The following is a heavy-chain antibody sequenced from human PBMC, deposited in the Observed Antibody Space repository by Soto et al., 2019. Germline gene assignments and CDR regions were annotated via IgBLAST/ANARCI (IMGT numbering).Heavy chain of an antibody. V-gene: IGHV3-23*01. CDR1: GIDFSNYA. J-gene: IGHJ4*02. D-gene: IGHD6-19*01. Sequence: GESLKISCVASGIDFSNYAMSWVRQAPGKGLEWVSIISASGRSTYHADSVKGRFTISRDNPKNTLYLHMTNLRADDTAVYYCAKDGNWLDVYFDVWGQGTPVTVSS. CDR2: ISASGRST. CDR3: AKDGNWLDVYFDV.